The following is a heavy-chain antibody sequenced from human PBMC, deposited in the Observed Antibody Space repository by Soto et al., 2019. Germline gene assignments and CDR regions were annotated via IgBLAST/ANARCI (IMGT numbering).Heavy chain of an antibody. CDR2: IYYSGST. Sequence: KPXGTLALTCTVSGGSVSSGSYYWSWIRQPPGKGLEWIGYIYYSGSTNYNPSLKSRVTISVDTSKNQFSLKLSSVTAADTAVYYCARGLHVLRYFDWSYYFDYWGQGTLVTVSS. J-gene: IGHJ4*02. CDR3: ARGLHVLRYFDWSYYFDY. V-gene: IGHV4-61*01. CDR1: GGSVSSGSYY. D-gene: IGHD3-9*01.